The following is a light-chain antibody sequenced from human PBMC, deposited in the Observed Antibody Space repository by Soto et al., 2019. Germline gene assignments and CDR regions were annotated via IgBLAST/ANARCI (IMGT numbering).Light chain of an antibody. CDR2: DVS. CDR1: GSDVGDYNY. V-gene: IGLV2-11*01. Sequence: QSALTQPRSVSGSLGQSVTISCTGTGSDVGDYNYVSWYQQYPGKAPKLVIYDVSKRPSGVPDRFSGSKSGNTASLTISGLQAEDEADYYCCSFAGSYTFWVFGGGTKLTVL. CDR3: CSFAGSYTFWV. J-gene: IGLJ3*02.